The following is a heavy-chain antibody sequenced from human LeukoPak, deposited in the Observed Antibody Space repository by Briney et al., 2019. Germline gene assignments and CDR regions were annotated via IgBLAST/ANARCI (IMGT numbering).Heavy chain of an antibody. CDR1: GFTFSSSS. CDR3: ASGGMDV. V-gene: IGHV3-30*04. CDR2: ISNDGTKK. D-gene: IGHD3-10*01. Sequence: GGSLRLSCAASGFTFSSSSMHWVRQAPGKGLEWVAVISNDGTKKYSADSVRGRFTISRDNSVNTLYLQMSSLRTEDSAIYYCASGGMDVWGQGTTVIVSS. J-gene: IGHJ6*02.